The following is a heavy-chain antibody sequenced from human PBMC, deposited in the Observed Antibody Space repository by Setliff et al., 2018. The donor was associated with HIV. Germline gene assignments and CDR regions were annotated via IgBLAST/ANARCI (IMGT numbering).Heavy chain of an antibody. CDR1: GFNFAAYA. V-gene: IGHV3-20*04. J-gene: IGHJ4*02. CDR2: MNWNGDAL. Sequence: GGSLRLSCAASGFNFAAYAMSWVRQAPGKGLEWVSGMNWNGDALGYADAVKGRFTISRDNAKNSLYLQMDSLRAEDTAFYYCARGIVAPGPRLDYWGQGTPVTV. D-gene: IGHD1-26*01. CDR3: ARGIVAPGPRLDY.